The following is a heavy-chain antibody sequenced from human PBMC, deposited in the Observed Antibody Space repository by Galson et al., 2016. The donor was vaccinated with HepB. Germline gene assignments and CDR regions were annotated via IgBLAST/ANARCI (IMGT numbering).Heavy chain of an antibody. CDR2: INAGNGDT. Sequence: SVKVSCKASGYTVTTYAMYWVRQAPGQRLEWMGRINAGNGDTKYSQKFQGRVIITRDTSASTGYMELSSLRSEDTAVYFCATHFLPGYYAFDSWGQGTLVTVSS. V-gene: IGHV1-3*01. CDR1: GYTVTTYA. J-gene: IGHJ4*02. D-gene: IGHD3-9*01. CDR3: ATHFLPGYYAFDS.